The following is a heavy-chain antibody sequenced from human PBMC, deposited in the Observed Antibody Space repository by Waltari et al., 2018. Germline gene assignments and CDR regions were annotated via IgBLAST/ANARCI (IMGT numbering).Heavy chain of an antibody. CDR2: IHNSGIT. V-gene: IGHV4-4*09. J-gene: IGHJ6*02. CDR3: ARGILSGGYYYGLDV. D-gene: IGHD3-3*01. CDR1: GGSISSYY. Sequence: QVQLQESGPGLVKPSETLSLTCTVSGGSISSYYWSWLRQPPGKGLEWIGYIHNSGITNYNPSLKSRVAISVDTSKNQFSLKINSVTAADTAVYYCARGILSGGYYYGLDVWGQGTTVTVSS.